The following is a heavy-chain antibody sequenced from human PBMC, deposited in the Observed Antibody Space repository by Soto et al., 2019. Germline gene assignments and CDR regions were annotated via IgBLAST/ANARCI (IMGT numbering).Heavy chain of an antibody. D-gene: IGHD4-17*01. Sequence: GASVKVSCKASGYTFTSYYMHWVRQAPGQGLEWMGVIEPSGGSRSYTQKFQGRVTMTRDTSTSTVYMELSSLRSEDTAVYYCARTTMTFYYFDDWGQGTLVTVAS. CDR1: GYTFTSYY. V-gene: IGHV1-46*01. J-gene: IGHJ4*02. CDR3: ARTTMTFYYFDD. CDR2: IEPSGGSR.